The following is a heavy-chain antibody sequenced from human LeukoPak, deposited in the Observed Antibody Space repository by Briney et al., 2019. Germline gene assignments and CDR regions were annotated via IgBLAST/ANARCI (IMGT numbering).Heavy chain of an antibody. CDR3: ARGAGHYGGNSGTFGY. J-gene: IGHJ4*02. CDR1: GGTFSSYA. D-gene: IGHD4-23*01. CDR2: IIPIFGTA. V-gene: IGHV1-69*05. Sequence: SVKVSCKASGGTFSSYAISWVRQAPGQGLEWMGGIIPIFGTANYAQKFQGRVTITTDESTSTAYMELSSLRSEDTAVYYCARGAGHYGGNSGTFGYWGQGTLVTVSS.